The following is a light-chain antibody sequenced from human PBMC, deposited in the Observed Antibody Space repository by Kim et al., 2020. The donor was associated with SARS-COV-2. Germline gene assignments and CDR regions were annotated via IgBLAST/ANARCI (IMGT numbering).Light chain of an antibody. CDR2: KDS. V-gene: IGLV3-27*01. J-gene: IGLJ1*01. CDR3: YSAADNNLGV. Sequence: SYELTQPSSVSVSPGQTARITCPGDVLAKKYARWFQQKPGQAPVLVIYKDSERPSGIPERFSGSSSGTTVTLTISGAQVEDEADYYCYSAADNNLGVFGTGTKVTVL. CDR1: VLAKKY.